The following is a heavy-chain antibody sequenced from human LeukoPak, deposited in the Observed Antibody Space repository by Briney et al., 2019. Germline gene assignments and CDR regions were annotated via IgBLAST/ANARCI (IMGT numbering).Heavy chain of an antibody. D-gene: IGHD6-19*01. CDR2: MNPNSGNT. J-gene: IGHJ6*02. CDR3: ARGVGQWLVYYYYYGMDV. Sequence: GASVNVSCKASGYTFTSYDINWVRQATGQGLEWMGWMNPNSGNTGYAQKFQGRVTMTRNTSISTAYMELSSLRSEDTAVYYCARGVGQWLVYYYYYGMDVWGQGTTVTVSS. V-gene: IGHV1-8*01. CDR1: GYTFTSYD.